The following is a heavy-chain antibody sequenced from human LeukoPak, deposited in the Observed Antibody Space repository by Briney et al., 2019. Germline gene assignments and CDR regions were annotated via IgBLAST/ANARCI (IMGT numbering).Heavy chain of an antibody. V-gene: IGHV4-4*07. D-gene: IGHD3-10*01. CDR2: IYTSGST. Sequence: SETLSLTCTASGGTISSYYWSWIRQAAGKGLEWIGRIYTSGSTNYNPSLKSRVTMSVDTSKNQFSLKLSSVTAADTAVYYCARDALLWFGDLFDYWGQGTLVTVSS. CDR1: GGTISSYY. J-gene: IGHJ4*02. CDR3: ARDALLWFGDLFDY.